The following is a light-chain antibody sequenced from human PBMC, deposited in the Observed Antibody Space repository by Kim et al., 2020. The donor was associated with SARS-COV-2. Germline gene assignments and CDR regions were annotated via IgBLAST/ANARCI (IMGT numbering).Light chain of an antibody. Sequence: SYELTQPLSVSVALGQTARITCGGNSIGSINVHWFQQKPGQAPVLLIYRDTNRPSGIPERFSGSNSGNTATLTISRAQAGDEADYYCQVWASSTVVFGGGTQLTVL. V-gene: IGLV3-9*01. CDR2: RDT. CDR3: QVWASSTVV. CDR1: SIGSIN. J-gene: IGLJ3*02.